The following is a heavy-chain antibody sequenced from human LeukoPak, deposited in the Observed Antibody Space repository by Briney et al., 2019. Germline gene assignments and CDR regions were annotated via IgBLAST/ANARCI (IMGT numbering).Heavy chain of an antibody. D-gene: IGHD6-13*01. CDR1: GYSFTSYW. Sequence: GESLKISCKGSGYSFTSYWIGWVRQMPGKGLEWMGIIYPGDSDTRYSPSSQGQVTISADKSISTAYLQWSSLKASDTAMYYCARLGPSSFASYYFDYWGQGTLVTVSS. J-gene: IGHJ4*02. CDR2: IYPGDSDT. CDR3: ARLGPSSFASYYFDY. V-gene: IGHV5-51*01.